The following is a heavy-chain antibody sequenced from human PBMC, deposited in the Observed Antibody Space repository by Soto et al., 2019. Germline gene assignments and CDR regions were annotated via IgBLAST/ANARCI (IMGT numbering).Heavy chain of an antibody. CDR3: ATQEYSGYDRTYYYYMDV. CDR1: GFTVSSNY. CDR2: IYSGGST. V-gene: IGHV3-66*01. D-gene: IGHD5-12*01. Sequence: GGSLRLSCAASGFTVSSNYMSWVRQAPGKGLEWVSVIYSGGSTYYADSVKGRFTISRDNSKNTLYLQMNSLRAEDTAVYYCATQEYSGYDRTYYYYMDVWGKGTTVTVSS. J-gene: IGHJ6*03.